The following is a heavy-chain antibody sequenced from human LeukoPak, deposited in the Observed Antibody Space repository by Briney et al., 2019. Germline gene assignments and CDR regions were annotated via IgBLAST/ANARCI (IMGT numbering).Heavy chain of an antibody. D-gene: IGHD6-19*01. V-gene: IGHV1-8*01. CDR2: MNPNSGNT. CDR1: GYTFTSYD. J-gene: IGHJ5*02. Sequence: ASVKVSCKASGYTFTSYDINWVRQATGQGLEWMGWMNPNSGNTGYAQKFQGRVTMTRNTSISTAYMELSSLRSEDTAVYYCARGESSGWFLEGGRLGDWFDPWGQGTLVTVSA. CDR3: ARGESSGWFLEGGRLGDWFDP.